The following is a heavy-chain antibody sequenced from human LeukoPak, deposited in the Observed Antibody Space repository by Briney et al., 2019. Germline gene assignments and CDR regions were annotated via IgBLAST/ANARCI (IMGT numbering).Heavy chain of an antibody. CDR3: ARHRVLRYFDWPQPYYYYMAV. J-gene: IGHJ6*03. V-gene: IGHV1-2*02. CDR2: SNLKSGGT. CDR1: GYIFTGYH. D-gene: IGHD3-9*01. Sequence: ASVKVSCKTSGYIFTGYHMHWVRQAPGQGRQWMGWSNLKSGGTNYAQKFQGRVTMNRDTSISPAYMELSRLRSDDTAVYYCARHRVLRYFDWPQPYYYYMAVWGKGTTVTISS.